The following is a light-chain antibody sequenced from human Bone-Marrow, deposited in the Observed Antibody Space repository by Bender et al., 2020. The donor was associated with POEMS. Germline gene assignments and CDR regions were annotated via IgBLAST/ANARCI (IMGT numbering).Light chain of an antibody. V-gene: IGLV3-21*02. Sequence: SYVLTQPLSVSVAPGQTATITCGGSNIESRSVHWYQQKPGQAPVLVVYDDSDRPSGIPERFSGSNSGNTATLTISRVEAGDEADYYCQVWDTTADHGVFGTGTKVTVL. J-gene: IGLJ1*01. CDR1: NIESRS. CDR3: QVWDTTADHGV. CDR2: DDS.